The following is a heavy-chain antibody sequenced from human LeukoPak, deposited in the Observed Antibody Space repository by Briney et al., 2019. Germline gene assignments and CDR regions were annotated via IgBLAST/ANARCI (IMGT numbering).Heavy chain of an antibody. J-gene: IGHJ4*02. CDR1: GVSISSSSHY. V-gene: IGHV4-39*01. D-gene: IGHD1-1*01. CDR3: VRHATGTTLNN. CDR2: VSHIGST. Sequence: SETLSLTCTVSGVSISSSSHYWAWIRQPPGMGLEWIGTVSHIGSTYYNPSLKSRVTIFVDTSKSQISLNLNSVTAADTAIYYCVRHATGTTLNNWGQGSQVTVSS.